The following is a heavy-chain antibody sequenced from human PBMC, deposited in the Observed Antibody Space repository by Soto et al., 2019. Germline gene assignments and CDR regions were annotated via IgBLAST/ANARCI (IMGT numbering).Heavy chain of an antibody. Sequence: QVQLEQSGAEVKKPGASVKVSCKASGYSFTSSYIHWVRQAPGQGLEWMGIINPSPGSTTFAQKFQGRVTMTRDMSTSTVYMELSSLRSEDTAVYYCARAPGAGNGYLDYWGQGSLVTVSS. D-gene: IGHD6-13*01. CDR3: ARAPGAGNGYLDY. V-gene: IGHV1-46*01. CDR1: GYSFTSSY. CDR2: INPSPGST. J-gene: IGHJ4*02.